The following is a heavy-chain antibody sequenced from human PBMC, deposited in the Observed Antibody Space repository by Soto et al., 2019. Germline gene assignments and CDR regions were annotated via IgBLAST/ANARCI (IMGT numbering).Heavy chain of an antibody. Sequence: GGSLRLSCAASGFTFGTYAMTWVRQAPGKGLEWVSSLSGGGNTRYYADSVKGRFTISRDNSKNTVYLQMNSLRAEDTAVYYCAKPGTGGYYFDFWGQGTLVTVSS. J-gene: IGHJ4*02. D-gene: IGHD7-27*01. CDR1: GFTFGTYA. V-gene: IGHV3-23*01. CDR2: LSGGGNTR. CDR3: AKPGTGGYYFDF.